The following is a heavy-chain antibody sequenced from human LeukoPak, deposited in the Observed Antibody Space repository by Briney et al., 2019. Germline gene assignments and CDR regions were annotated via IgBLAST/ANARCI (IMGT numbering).Heavy chain of an antibody. CDR3: ARVTGYMTEDYFDY. Sequence: SETLSLTCTVSGYSINSGYYWGWIRQPPGKGLEWIAIIYHSGSTYYNPSLKSRVTISVDTSKNQFSLRLSSVTAADTAVYYCARVTGYMTEDYFDYWGQGTLITVSS. CDR1: GYSINSGYY. V-gene: IGHV4-38-2*02. D-gene: IGHD6-13*01. CDR2: IYHSGST. J-gene: IGHJ4*02.